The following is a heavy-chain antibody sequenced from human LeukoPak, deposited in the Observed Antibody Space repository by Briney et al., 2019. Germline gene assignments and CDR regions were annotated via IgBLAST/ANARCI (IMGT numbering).Heavy chain of an antibody. V-gene: IGHV3-30*18. CDR1: GFTFSSCG. J-gene: IGHJ4*02. CDR3: AKDLEGGTGVDY. D-gene: IGHD1-14*01. CDR2: ISYDGSNK. Sequence: GGSLRLSCAASGFTFSSCGMHWVRQAPGKGLEWVAVISYDGSNKYYADSVKGRFTISRDNSKNTLYLQMNSLRAEDTAVYYCAKDLEGGTGVDYWGQGTLVTVSS.